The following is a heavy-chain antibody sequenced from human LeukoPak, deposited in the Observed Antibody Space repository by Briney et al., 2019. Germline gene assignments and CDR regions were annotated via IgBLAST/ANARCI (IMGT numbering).Heavy chain of an antibody. D-gene: IGHD3-10*01. CDR2: ISGSGGST. CDR3: AKEMVRGVIIPFDY. J-gene: IGHJ4*02. CDR1: GFTFSSDA. Sequence: GGSLRLSCAASGFTFSSDAMSWVRQAPGKGLEGVSAISGSGGSTYYADSVKGRFTISRDNSKNTLYLQMNSLRAEDTAVYYCAKEMVRGVIIPFDYWGQGTLVTVSS. V-gene: IGHV3-23*01.